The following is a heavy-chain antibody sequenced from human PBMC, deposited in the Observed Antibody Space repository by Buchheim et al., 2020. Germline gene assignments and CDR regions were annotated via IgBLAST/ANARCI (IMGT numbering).Heavy chain of an antibody. CDR3: AIYPQLDL. CDR2: LDHGGDT. J-gene: IGHJ5*02. V-gene: IGHV4-34*01. CDR1: GGSFTGNY. D-gene: IGHD5-24*01. Sequence: QVQLQQWGAGLLKPSETLSLTCTVYGGSFTGNYWYWIRQSPGKGLEWIGGLDHGGDTNYNPSLKSRVSTSLDMSKNQFSLKLHSVTAADTAVYYCAIYPQLDLWGQGTL.